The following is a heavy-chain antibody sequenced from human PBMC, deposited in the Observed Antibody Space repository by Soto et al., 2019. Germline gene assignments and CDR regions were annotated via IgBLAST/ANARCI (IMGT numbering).Heavy chain of an antibody. CDR2: MNPNSGNT. D-gene: IGHD6-19*01. J-gene: IGHJ6*03. Sequence: QVQLVQSGAEVKKPGASVKVSCKASGYTFTSYDINWVRQATGQGLEWMGWMNPNSGNTGYAQKFQGRVTMTRNTSINTAYMELSSLRSEDTAVYYCANWLTHRYYYYSMDVWGKGTTVPVSS. CDR3: ANWLTHRYYYYSMDV. CDR1: GYTFTSYD. V-gene: IGHV1-8*01.